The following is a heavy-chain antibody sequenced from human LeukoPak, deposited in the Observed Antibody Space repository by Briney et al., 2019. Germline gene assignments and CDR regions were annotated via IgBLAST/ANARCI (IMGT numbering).Heavy chain of an antibody. J-gene: IGHJ5*02. CDR1: GYTFTSYY. CDR3: ARKVPGYCSGGSCYSAGGFDP. D-gene: IGHD2-15*01. CDR2: INPSGGST. V-gene: IGHV1-46*01. Sequence: ASVKVSCKASGYTFTSYYMHWVRQAPGQGLEWMGIINPSGGSTSYAQKFQGRVTMTRDTSTSTVYMELSSLRSEDTAVYYCARKVPGYCSGGSCYSAGGFDPWGQGTLVTVSS.